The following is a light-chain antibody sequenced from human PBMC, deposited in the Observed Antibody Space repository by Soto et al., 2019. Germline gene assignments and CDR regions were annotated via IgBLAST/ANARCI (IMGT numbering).Light chain of an antibody. CDR2: GVS. V-gene: IGKV3-20*01. Sequence: EIVLTQSPGTLSLSPGERATLSCRASQSVNSRYVAWYQHKTGQPPRLLISGVSSRATGIPDRFSGSGSGADFTLTISRLEPEDFAVYYCQQYDRSPPTFGGGTKVEIK. CDR1: QSVNSRY. J-gene: IGKJ4*01. CDR3: QQYDRSPPT.